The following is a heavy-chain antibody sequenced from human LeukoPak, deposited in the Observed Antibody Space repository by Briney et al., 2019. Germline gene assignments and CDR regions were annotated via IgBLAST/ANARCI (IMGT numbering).Heavy chain of an antibody. CDR2: ISGSGGST. D-gene: IGHD3-10*01. CDR3: AKAHTRYYGSGSYLYYYYGMDV. Sequence: QPGGSLRLSCAASGFTSSSYAMSWVRQAPGKGLEWVSAISGSGGSTYYADSVKGRFTISRDNSKNTLYLQMNSLRAEDTAVYYCAKAHTRYYGSGSYLYYYYGMDVWGQGTTVTVSS. V-gene: IGHV3-23*01. J-gene: IGHJ6*02. CDR1: GFTSSSYA.